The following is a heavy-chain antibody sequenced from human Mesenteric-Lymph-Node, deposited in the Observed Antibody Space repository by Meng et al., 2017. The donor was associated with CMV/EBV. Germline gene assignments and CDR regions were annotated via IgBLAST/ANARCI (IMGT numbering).Heavy chain of an antibody. Sequence: GESLKISCAASGFTFSSYAMSWVRQAPGKGLEWVSAISGSGGSTYYADSVKGRFTISRDNSKNTLYLQMNSLRAEDTAVYYCAKGLGGFVVVPAAIGGWYYYGMDVWGQGTTVTVSS. V-gene: IGHV3-23*01. CDR1: GFTFSSYA. CDR2: ISGSGGST. D-gene: IGHD2-2*01. J-gene: IGHJ6*02. CDR3: AKGLGGFVVVPAAIGGWYYYGMDV.